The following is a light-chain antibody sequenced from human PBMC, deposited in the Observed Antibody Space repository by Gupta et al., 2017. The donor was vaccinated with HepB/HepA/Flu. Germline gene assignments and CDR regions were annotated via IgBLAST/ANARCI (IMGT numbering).Light chain of an antibody. V-gene: IGKV4-1*01. Sequence: DIVMTQSPDSLAVSLGEGSTIKCKSSQNLLYSSNNKNYLAWYQQKPGQPPKLLIYWASTREPGVPARFSGSGSRTDFALTISSLQAEDVAVYYCQQYSSAPLTFGGGTKVEIK. CDR1: QNLLYSSNNKNY. J-gene: IGKJ4*01. CDR3: QQYSSAPLT. CDR2: WAS.